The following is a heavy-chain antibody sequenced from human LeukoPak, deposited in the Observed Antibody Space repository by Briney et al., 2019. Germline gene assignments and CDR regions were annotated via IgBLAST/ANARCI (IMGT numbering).Heavy chain of an antibody. Sequence: ASVKLSCKVSGYTLTELSMHWVRQAPGKGLEWMGGFDPEDGETIYAQKFQGRVTMTEDTSTDTAYMELSSLRSEDTAVYYCATGRTRTPYSSSWYRYYYYMDVWGKGTTVTVSS. V-gene: IGHV1-24*01. CDR1: GYTLTELS. J-gene: IGHJ6*03. CDR2: FDPEDGET. D-gene: IGHD6-13*01. CDR3: ATGRTRTPYSSSWYRYYYYMDV.